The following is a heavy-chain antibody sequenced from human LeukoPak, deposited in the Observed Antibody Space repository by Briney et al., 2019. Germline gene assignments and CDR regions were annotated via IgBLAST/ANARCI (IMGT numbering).Heavy chain of an antibody. CDR3: ARGGVDYDILTGYYLWFVFDY. V-gene: IGHV3-21*01. D-gene: IGHD3-9*01. J-gene: IGHJ4*02. CDR1: GFTFSSYS. CDR2: ISSSSSYI. Sequence: PGGSLRLSCAASGFTFSSYSMNWVRQAPAKGLEWVSSISSSSSYIYYADSVKGRFTISRDNAKNSLYLQMNSLRAEDTAVYYCARGGVDYDILTGYYLWFVFDYWGQGTLVTVSS.